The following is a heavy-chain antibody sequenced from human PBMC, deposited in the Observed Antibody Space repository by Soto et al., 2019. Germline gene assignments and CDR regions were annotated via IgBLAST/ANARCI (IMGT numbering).Heavy chain of an antibody. J-gene: IGHJ6*03. V-gene: IGHV1-2*04. CDR2: INPNSGGT. CDR1: GYTFTGYY. Sequence: ASVKVSCKASGYTFTGYYMHWVRQAPGQGLEWMGWINPNSGGTNYAQKFQGWVTMTRDTSISTAYMELSRLRSDDTAVYYCARDHTTTTVTTAVSDYYYYYMDVWGKGTTVTVSS. D-gene: IGHD4-17*01. CDR3: ARDHTTTTVTTAVSDYYYYYMDV.